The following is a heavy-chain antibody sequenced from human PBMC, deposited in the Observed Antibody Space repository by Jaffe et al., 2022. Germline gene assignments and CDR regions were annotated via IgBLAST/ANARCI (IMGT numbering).Heavy chain of an antibody. CDR1: GYSISSGYY. D-gene: IGHD3-16*01. CDR3: ARQGGSLSPPRY. V-gene: IGHV4-38-2*01. J-gene: IGHJ4*02. CDR2: IYHSGST. Sequence: QVQLQESGPGLVKPSETLSLTCAVSGYSISSGYYWGWIRQPPGKGLEWIGSIYHSGSTYYNPSLKSRVTISVDTSKNQFSLKLSSVTAADTAVYYCARQGGSLSPPRYWGQGTLVTVSS.